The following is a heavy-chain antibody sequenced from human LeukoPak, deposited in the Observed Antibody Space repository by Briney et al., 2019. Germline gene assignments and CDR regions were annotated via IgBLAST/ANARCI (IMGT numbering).Heavy chain of an antibody. Sequence: SETLSLTCTVSGCSFSNYYWSWIRQPPGKGLEWLGYIYFSGSTNYNPSLKSRVTISVDTSKNQFSLNLTSVTAADTAVYYCARGRLARSPYFDYWGQGTLVTVSS. J-gene: IGHJ4*02. D-gene: IGHD6-19*01. CDR3: ARGRLARSPYFDY. V-gene: IGHV4-59*01. CDR2: IYFSGST. CDR1: GCSFSNYY.